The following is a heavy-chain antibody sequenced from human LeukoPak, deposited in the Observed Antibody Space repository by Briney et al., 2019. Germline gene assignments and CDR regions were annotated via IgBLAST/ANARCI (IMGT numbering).Heavy chain of an antibody. D-gene: IGHD3-22*01. CDR2: IKSKTDGGTA. CDR3: TTDLEYYDSSGYYHFDY. V-gene: IGHV3-15*01. CDR1: GFTFSNAW. J-gene: IGHJ4*02. Sequence: PGGSLRLSCAASGFTFSNAWMSWVRQAPGKGLEWVGRIKSKTDGGTADYAAPVKGRFTISRDDSKNTLYLQMNSLKTEDTAVYYCTTDLEYYDSSGYYHFDYWGQGTLVTVSS.